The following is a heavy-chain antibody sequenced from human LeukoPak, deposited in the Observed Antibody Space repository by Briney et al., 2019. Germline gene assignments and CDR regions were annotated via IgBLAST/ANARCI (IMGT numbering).Heavy chain of an antibody. CDR2: IWSDGSNK. D-gene: IGHD1-26*01. Sequence: GGSLRLSCAASGFTFSDYGLHWVRQAPGKGLEWVAVIWSDGSNKYYAGSVKGRFTISRDNSKNTLYLQMNSLRVEDSAVYYCARASGSFDYWGQGTLVTVSS. J-gene: IGHJ4*02. V-gene: IGHV3-33*01. CDR3: ARASGSFDY. CDR1: GFTFSDYG.